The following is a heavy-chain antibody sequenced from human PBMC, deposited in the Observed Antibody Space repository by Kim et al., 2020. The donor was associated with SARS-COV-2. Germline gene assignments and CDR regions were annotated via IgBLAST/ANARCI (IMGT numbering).Heavy chain of an antibody. Sequence: GGSLRLSCAASGFTFSDHYMDWVRQAPGKGLEWVGRTRNKANSYTTEYAASVKGRFTISRDDSKNSLYLQMNSLKTEDTAVYYCARYDSWGGYWGQGTLVTVSS. J-gene: IGHJ4*02. CDR3: ARYDSWGGY. D-gene: IGHD3-3*01. CDR2: TRNKANSYTT. CDR1: GFTFSDHY. V-gene: IGHV3-72*01.